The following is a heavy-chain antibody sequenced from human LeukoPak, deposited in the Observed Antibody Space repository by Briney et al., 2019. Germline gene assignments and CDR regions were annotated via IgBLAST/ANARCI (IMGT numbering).Heavy chain of an antibody. V-gene: IGHV3-30*18. CDR2: ISYDGSKK. Sequence: GRSLRVSCAASGLTFSSYGMHWVRQAPGKGLECVAVISYDGSKKYYADSVKGRFTISRDNSNNTLYLQMNSLRAEDTAVYYCAKVTYSSSWSRPFDYWGQGTLVTVSS. CDR1: GLTFSSYG. CDR3: AKVTYSSSWSRPFDY. D-gene: IGHD6-13*01. J-gene: IGHJ4*02.